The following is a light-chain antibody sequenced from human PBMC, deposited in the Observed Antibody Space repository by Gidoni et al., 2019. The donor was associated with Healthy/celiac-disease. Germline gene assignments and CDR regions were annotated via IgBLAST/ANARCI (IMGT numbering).Light chain of an antibody. V-gene: IGKV1-39*01. CDR3: QQIYSTPET. J-gene: IGKJ1*01. CDR2: AAS. CDR1: QSISSY. Sequence: DIQMNQSPSSLSASVGDSVTITCRASQSISSYLNWYQQKQGKAPKLLIYAASSLQSGVPSRFSGSGSGTDFTLTISSLQPEDFATYYCQQIYSTPETFGQGTKVEIK.